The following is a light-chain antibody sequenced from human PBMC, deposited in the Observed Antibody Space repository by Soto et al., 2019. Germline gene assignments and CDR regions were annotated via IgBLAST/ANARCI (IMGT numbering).Light chain of an antibody. CDR1: TSNIGSNN. CDR3: SSYTSSSTVV. V-gene: IGLV1-44*01. Sequence: QSVLTQPPSASGTPGQRVTISCSGSTSNIGSNNVNWYRQLPGTAPKLLLFNNERRPSGVPGRVSGSKSGTSASLAISGLQSDDEADYYCSSYTSSSTVVFGGGTKLTVL. J-gene: IGLJ2*01. CDR2: NNE.